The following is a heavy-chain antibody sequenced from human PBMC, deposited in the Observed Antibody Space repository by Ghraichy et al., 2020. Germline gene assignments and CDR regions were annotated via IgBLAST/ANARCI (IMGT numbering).Heavy chain of an antibody. CDR2: ISSSSSYI. Sequence: GGSLRLSCAASGFTFSSYSMNWVRQAPGKGLEWVTSISSSSSYIYYADSVKGRFTISRDNAKNSLYLQMNSLRAEDTAVYYCARERGISARTHVDYWGQGILVTVSS. CDR1: GFTFSSYS. D-gene: IGHD1-14*01. J-gene: IGHJ4*02. CDR3: ARERGISARTHVDY. V-gene: IGHV3-21*01.